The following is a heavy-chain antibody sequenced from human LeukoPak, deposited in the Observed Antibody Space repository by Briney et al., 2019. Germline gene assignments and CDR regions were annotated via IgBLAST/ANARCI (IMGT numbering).Heavy chain of an antibody. Sequence: GGSLRLSCAASGFTFSSYGMHWVRQAPGKGLEWVAVIWYDGSNKYYADSVKGRFTISRDNAKNSLYLQMNSLRAEDTAVYYCARGGSGDYWGQGTLVTVSS. D-gene: IGHD3-10*01. V-gene: IGHV3-33*01. J-gene: IGHJ4*02. CDR1: GFTFSSYG. CDR2: IWYDGSNK. CDR3: ARGGSGDY.